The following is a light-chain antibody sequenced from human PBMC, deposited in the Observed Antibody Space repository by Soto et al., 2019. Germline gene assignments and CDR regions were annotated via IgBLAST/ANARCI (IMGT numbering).Light chain of an antibody. CDR3: QQSYSIPYT. V-gene: IGKV1-39*01. J-gene: IGKJ2*01. Sequence: DIQMTQSPSSLSASVGDRLTITCRASQSISSYLNWYQQKPGKAPKLLIYAASSLQSGVPSRFSGSGSGTDFTLTISSLQPEDFATYYCQQSYSIPYTFGQGTKLEIK. CDR2: AAS. CDR1: QSISSY.